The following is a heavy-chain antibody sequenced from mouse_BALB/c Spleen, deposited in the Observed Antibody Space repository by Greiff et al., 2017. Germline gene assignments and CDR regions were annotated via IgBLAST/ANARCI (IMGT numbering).Heavy chain of an antibody. CDR1: GFNIKDTY. Sequence: EVQLQESGAELVKPGASVKLSCTASGFNIKDTYMHWVKQRPEQGLEWIGRIDPANGNTKYDPKFQGKATITADTSSNTAYLQLSSLTSEDTAVYYCARDYGSSPGAMDYWGQGTSVTVSS. J-gene: IGHJ4*01. V-gene: IGHV14-3*02. CDR2: IDPANGNT. CDR3: ARDYGSSPGAMDY. D-gene: IGHD1-1*01.